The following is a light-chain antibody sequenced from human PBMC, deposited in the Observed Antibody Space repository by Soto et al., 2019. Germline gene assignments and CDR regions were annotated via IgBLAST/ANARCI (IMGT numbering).Light chain of an antibody. V-gene: IGKV1-6*01. Sequence: AIQMTHSPSSLSSSVVFRVTITCRASQGIRNDLGWYQQKPGRPPKLLISAASTLQSGVPSRFSGSGSGTDFTLTISSLQPEDFATYYCLQDYDSPRTFGQGTKVDI. CDR3: LQDYDSPRT. CDR1: QGIRND. J-gene: IGKJ1*01. CDR2: AAS.